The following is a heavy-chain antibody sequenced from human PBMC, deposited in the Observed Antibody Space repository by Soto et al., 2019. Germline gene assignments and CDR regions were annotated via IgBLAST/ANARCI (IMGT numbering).Heavy chain of an antibody. CDR1: AFTFSDDY. J-gene: IGHJ4*02. V-gene: IGHV3-11*05. Sequence: QVQLVESGGTLVRPGGSLRLSCAGSAFTFSDDYMIWIRQAPGQGLEWVSYIGRTSAYTNYADSVRGRFTISRDNAKKSLYLQMNSLSLEDTAVYYCACFRPITYHFAHWSQGTPVTVSS. CDR3: ACFRPITYHFAH. D-gene: IGHD5-12*01. CDR2: IGRTSAYT.